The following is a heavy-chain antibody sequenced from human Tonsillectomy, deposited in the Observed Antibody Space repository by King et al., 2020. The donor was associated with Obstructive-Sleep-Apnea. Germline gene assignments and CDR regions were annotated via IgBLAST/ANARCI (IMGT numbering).Heavy chain of an antibody. J-gene: IGHJ4*02. V-gene: IGHV3-30-3*01. Sequence: VQLVESGGGVVQPGRSLRLSCAASGFTFSSYAMHWVRQAPGKVLEWVAVISYDGSNKYYADSVKGRFTISRDNSKNTLYLQMNSLRAEDTAVYYCARDAYGSGSYYNGGFDYWGQGTLVTVSS. CDR3: ARDAYGSGSYYNGGFDY. CDR1: GFTFSSYA. D-gene: IGHD3-10*01. CDR2: ISYDGSNK.